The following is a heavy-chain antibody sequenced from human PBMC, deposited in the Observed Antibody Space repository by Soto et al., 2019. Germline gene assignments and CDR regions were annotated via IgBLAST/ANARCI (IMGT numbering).Heavy chain of an antibody. D-gene: IGHD3-22*01. CDR1: GDSVSSDSAA. CDR3: ARSYYYDSSGYIDYFDY. J-gene: IGHJ4*02. Sequence: SQTLSLTCAISGDSVSSDSAAWNWIRQSPSRGLEWLGRTYYRSKWYNDYAVSVKGRITINPDTPKNQFSLQLNSVTPEDTAVYYCARSYYYDSSGYIDYFDYWGQGTLVTVSS. V-gene: IGHV6-1*01. CDR2: TYYRSKWYN.